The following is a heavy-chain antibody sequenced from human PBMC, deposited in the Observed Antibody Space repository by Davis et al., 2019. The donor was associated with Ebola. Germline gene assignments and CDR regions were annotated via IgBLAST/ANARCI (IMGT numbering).Heavy chain of an antibody. CDR1: GFTFSVYY. J-gene: IGHJ4*02. CDR3: AKAQPSAYNYNDY. CDR2: ISSSASYK. D-gene: IGHD2-2*01. V-gene: IGHV3-11*05. Sequence: GGSLRLSCAASGFTFSVYYMSWIRQAPGKGPEWVSSISSSASYKNYADSVKGRFTISRDNSKNTLYLQMNSLRAEDTAVYYCAKAQPSAYNYNDYWGQGTLVTVSS.